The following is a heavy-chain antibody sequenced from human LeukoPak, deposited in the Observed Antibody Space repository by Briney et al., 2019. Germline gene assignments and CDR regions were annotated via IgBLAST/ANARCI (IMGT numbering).Heavy chain of an antibody. CDR3: ARRGYCSGGDCYSAAFDI. Sequence: GESLKISCKGSGYSFTTYWIAWVRQMPGKGLEWMGIIYPGDSDTRYSTSFHGQVTMSADRSISTAYLQWSSLKASDTAMYYCARRGYCSGGDCYSAAFDIWGQGTMVTVSS. V-gene: IGHV5-51*01. CDR1: GYSFTTYW. D-gene: IGHD2-15*01. CDR2: IYPGDSDT. J-gene: IGHJ3*02.